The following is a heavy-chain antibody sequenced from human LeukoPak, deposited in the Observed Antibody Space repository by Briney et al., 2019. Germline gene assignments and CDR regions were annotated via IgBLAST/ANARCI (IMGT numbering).Heavy chain of an antibody. V-gene: IGHV1-2*02. Sequence: ASVKVTCKASGYTFTGYYMHWVRQAPGQGLEWMGWINLNSGGTNYAQKFQGRVTMTRDTSISTAYMELSRLRSDDTAVYYCARVRRDGYNLDYWGQGTLVTVSS. D-gene: IGHD5-24*01. CDR3: ARVRRDGYNLDY. CDR2: INLNSGGT. CDR1: GYTFTGYY. J-gene: IGHJ4*02.